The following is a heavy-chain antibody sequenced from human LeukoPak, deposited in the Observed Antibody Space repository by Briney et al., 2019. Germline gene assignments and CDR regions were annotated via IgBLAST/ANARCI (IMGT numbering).Heavy chain of an antibody. Sequence: GGSLRLSCAASGFTFSSYWMSWVRQAPGKGLEWVANIKQDGSEKYYVDSVKGRFTISRDNAKNSLYLQMNSLRAEDTAVYYCARAHYYDSSGLDFWGQGTLVTVSS. CDR3: ARAHYYDSSGLDF. V-gene: IGHV3-7*01. J-gene: IGHJ4*02. CDR2: IKQDGSEK. CDR1: GFTFSSYW. D-gene: IGHD3-22*01.